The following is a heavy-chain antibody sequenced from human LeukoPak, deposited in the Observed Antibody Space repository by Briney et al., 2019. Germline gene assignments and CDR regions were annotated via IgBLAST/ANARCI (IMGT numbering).Heavy chain of an antibody. V-gene: IGHV1-8*02. Sequence: ASVKVSCKASGYIFTSYDINWVRQAAGQGLDWIGWMNPSSGATDYTQKFKGRVTFTRDTSTSTAYMELSSLGSEDTAVYYCARSGFGGNVNFDLWGQGILVTVSS. CDR1: GYIFTSYD. CDR2: MNPSSGAT. CDR3: ARSGFGGNVNFDL. J-gene: IGHJ4*02. D-gene: IGHD4-23*01.